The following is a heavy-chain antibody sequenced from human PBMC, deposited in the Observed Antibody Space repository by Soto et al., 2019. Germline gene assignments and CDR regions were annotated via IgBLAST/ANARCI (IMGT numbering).Heavy chain of an antibody. CDR2: MNPNSGDT. J-gene: IGHJ6*02. CDR3: ARVNYYGSGSYEDFFYYYGLDV. V-gene: IGHV1-8*01. D-gene: IGHD3-10*01. Sequence: ASVKVSCKASGYTCSTYDINCVLQSALQWLDGMGCMNPNSGDTGYAQKFLGRVTMTRDSSIRTVYMELSSLSSEDTAVYYCARVNYYGSGSYEDFFYYYGLDVWGQGTTVTAP. CDR1: GYTCSTYD.